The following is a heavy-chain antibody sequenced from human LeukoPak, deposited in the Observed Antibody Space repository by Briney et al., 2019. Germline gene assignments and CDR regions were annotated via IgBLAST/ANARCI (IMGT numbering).Heavy chain of an antibody. CDR3: ARARYANAWYAFDI. V-gene: IGHV4-34*01. CDR2: INHSGST. CDR1: GGSFSGYY. Sequence: SETLSLTCAVYGGSFSGYYWSWIRQPPGKGLEWIGEINHSGSTNYNPSLKSRVTISVGTSKNQFSLKLSSVTAADTAVYYCARARYANAWYAFDIWGHGTMVTVSS. J-gene: IGHJ3*02. D-gene: IGHD2-2*01.